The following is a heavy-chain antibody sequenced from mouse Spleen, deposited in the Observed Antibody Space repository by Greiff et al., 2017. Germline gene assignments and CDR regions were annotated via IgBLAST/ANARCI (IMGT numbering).Heavy chain of an antibody. Sequence: VQLQQSGAELVRPGSSVKLSCKASGYTFTSYWMHWVKQRPIQGLEWIGNIDPSDSETHYNQKFKDKATLTVDKSSSTAYMQLSSLTSEDSAVYYCARDYYGGPDYWGQGTTLTVSS. D-gene: IGHD1-1*01. V-gene: IGHV1-52*01. CDR2: IDPSDSET. CDR1: GYTFTSYW. CDR3: ARDYYGGPDY. J-gene: IGHJ2*01.